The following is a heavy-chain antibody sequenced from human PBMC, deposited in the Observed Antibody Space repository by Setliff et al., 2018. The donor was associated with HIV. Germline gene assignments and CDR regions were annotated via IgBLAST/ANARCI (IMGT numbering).Heavy chain of an antibody. V-gene: IGHV3-21*04. Sequence: WIRQAPGKGLEWVSSLSGSSRDIYYADSVKGRFTISRDNTKNSVYLQMNSLRAEDTAVYYCVRGSGWLFDYWGQGTLVTVSS. CDR2: LSGSSRDI. J-gene: IGHJ4*02. D-gene: IGHD6-19*01. CDR3: VRGSGWLFDY.